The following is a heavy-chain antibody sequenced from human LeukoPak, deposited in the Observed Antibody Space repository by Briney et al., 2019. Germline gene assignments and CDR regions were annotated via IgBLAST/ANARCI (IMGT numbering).Heavy chain of an antibody. CDR3: ASPYYDSSGYYYYDY. D-gene: IGHD3-22*01. V-gene: IGHV1-2*02. CDR1: GYTFTGYY. CDR2: INPNSGGT. Sequence: ASVKVSCKASGYTFTGYYMHWVRQAPGQGLEWMGWINPNSGGTNYAQKFQGRVTMTRDTSISTAYMELSRLRSDDTAVYYCASPYYDSSGYYYYDYWGQGTLVTVSS. J-gene: IGHJ4*02.